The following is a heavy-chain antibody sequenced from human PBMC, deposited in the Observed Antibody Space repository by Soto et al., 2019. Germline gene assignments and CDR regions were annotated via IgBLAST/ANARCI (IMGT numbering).Heavy chain of an antibody. V-gene: IGHV4-34*01. J-gene: IGHJ5*02. CDR1: GGSFSGYY. CDR2: INHSGST. CDR3: ARGPPEWELLNNWFDP. Sequence: SETLSLTCAVYGGSFSGYYWSWIRQPPGKGLEWIGEINHSGSTNYNPSLKSRVTISVDTSKNQFSLKLSSVTAADTAVYYCARGPPEWELLNNWFDPWGQGTLVTVSS. D-gene: IGHD1-26*01.